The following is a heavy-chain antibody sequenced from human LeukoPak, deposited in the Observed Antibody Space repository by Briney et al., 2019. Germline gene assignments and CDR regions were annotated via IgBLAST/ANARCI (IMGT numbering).Heavy chain of an antibody. CDR1: GGSISSGSYY. CDR2: IYTSGST. CDR3: ARGSFYYDSSGYYFDY. J-gene: IGHJ4*02. D-gene: IGHD3-22*01. V-gene: IGHV4-61*02. Sequence: SQTLSLTCTVSGGSISSGSYYWSWSRQAAGKGLEWIGLIYTSGSTNYNPSLNIRVTISVDTSKKQFSMKMSYVTAADTAVYYCARGSFYYDSSGYYFDYWGQGTLVTVSS.